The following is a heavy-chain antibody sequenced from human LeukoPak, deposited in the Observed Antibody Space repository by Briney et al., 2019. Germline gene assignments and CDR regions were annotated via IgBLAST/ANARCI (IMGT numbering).Heavy chain of an antibody. CDR3: ARGGSIRTGGRFDY. V-gene: IGHV3-20*04. CDR1: GFTFDDYG. Sequence: PGGSLRLSCAASGFTFDDYGMSWVRQVPGKGLEWVSGINWNGGSTGNADSVKGRFTISRDNAKNSLYLQMNSLRAEDTAVYYCARGGSIRTGGRFDYWGQGTLVTVSS. J-gene: IGHJ4*02. CDR2: INWNGGST. D-gene: IGHD2-15*01.